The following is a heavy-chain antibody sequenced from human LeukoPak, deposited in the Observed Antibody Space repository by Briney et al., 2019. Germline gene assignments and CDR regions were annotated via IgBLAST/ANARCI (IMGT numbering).Heavy chain of an antibody. J-gene: IGHJ4*02. CDR3: ARRGLNRQNFDY. Sequence: PSETLSLTCTVSGGSISSYYWSWIRQPPGKGLEWIGYIHYSGSTNYNPSLKSRVTISIDTSKNQFSLKLNSVTAADTAVYYCARRGLNRQNFDYWGQGTLVTVSS. V-gene: IGHV4-59*08. CDR1: GGSISSYY. CDR2: IHYSGST.